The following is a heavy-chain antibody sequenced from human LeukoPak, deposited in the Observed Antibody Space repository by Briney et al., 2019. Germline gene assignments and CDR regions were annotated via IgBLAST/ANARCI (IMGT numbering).Heavy chain of an antibody. V-gene: IGHV3-23*01. CDR2: ISGSGSST. J-gene: IGHJ4*02. CDR1: GFIFTNYA. Sequence: GGSLRLSCAASGFIFTNYAMTWVRQAPGKGLEWVSDISGSGSSTFYADSVKGRFTISRDNSQNTLYLQMNNLTVEDTAVYYCAKCSLTSSPGSRFAYWGQGTLVTVSS. CDR3: AKCSLTSSPGSRFAY. D-gene: IGHD2-2*01.